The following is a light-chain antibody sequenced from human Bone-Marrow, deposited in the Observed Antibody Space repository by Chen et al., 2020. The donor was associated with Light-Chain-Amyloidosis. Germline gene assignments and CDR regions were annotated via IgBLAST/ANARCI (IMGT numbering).Light chain of an antibody. CDR2: DDS. CDR3: QVWDRSSDRPV. J-gene: IGLJ3*02. Sequence: SSVLTHPSSVSAPQGQTATIACGGNNSGSTSVHWYPQTPGQAPLLVVYDDSDRPSGIPERLSGSNSGNTATLTISRVEAGDEADYYCQVWDRSSDRPVFGGGTKLTVL. V-gene: IGLV3-21*02. CDR1: NSGSTS.